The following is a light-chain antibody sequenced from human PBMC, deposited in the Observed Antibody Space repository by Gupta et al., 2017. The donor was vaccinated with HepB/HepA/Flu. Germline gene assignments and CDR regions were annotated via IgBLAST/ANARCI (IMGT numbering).Light chain of an antibody. CDR1: QDTSYF. V-gene: IGKV1-8*01. Sequence: AIRLSHSPSSISASTGDTVTITCRASQDTSYFLAWYQQKPGKAPNLLIYSTSTLQNGVPSRFSGGGSGTDFTLTITSLQSEDFATYYCQQYATYRYTFGRGTKVEIK. CDR3: QQYATYRYT. J-gene: IGKJ4*01. CDR2: STS.